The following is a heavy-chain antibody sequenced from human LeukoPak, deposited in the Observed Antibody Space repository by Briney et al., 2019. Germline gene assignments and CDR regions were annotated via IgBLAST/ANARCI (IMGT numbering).Heavy chain of an antibody. V-gene: IGHV3-9*01. CDR1: GFTFDDYA. J-gene: IGHJ4*02. CDR2: ISWNSGSI. Sequence: PGGSLRLSCAASGFTFDDYAMHWVRQAPGKGLEWVSGISWNSGSIGYADSVKGRFTISRDNAKNSLYLQMNSLRVEDTAVYYCARDLGATIFDFDYWGQGTLVTVSS. D-gene: IGHD1-26*01. CDR3: ARDLGATIFDFDY.